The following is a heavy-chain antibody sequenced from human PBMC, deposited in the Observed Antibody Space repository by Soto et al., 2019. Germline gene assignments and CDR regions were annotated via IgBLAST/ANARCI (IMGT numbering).Heavy chain of an antibody. J-gene: IGHJ6*02. CDR3: AREDCSSTSCYYYYGMDV. D-gene: IGHD2-2*01. Sequence: GESLKISCAASGFTVSSNYMSWVRQAPGKGLEWVSVIYSGGSTYYADSVKGRFTISRDNSKNTLYLQMNSLRAEDTAVYYCAREDCSSTSCYYYYGMDVWGQGTTVTVSS. V-gene: IGHV3-66*01. CDR2: IYSGGST. CDR1: GFTVSSNY.